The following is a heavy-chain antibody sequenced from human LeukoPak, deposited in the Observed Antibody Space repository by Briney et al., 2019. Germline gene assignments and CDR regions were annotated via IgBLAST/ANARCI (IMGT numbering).Heavy chain of an antibody. CDR2: IRYDGSNK. Sequence: GGSLRLSCAASGFTFSSYGMHWVRQAPGKGLEWVAFIRYDGSNKYYADSVKGRFTISRDNSKNTLYLQMNSLRAEDTAVYYCARASTVGYYGSGGAFDIWGQGTMVTVSS. D-gene: IGHD3-10*01. CDR3: ARASTVGYYGSGGAFDI. CDR1: GFTFSSYG. J-gene: IGHJ3*02. V-gene: IGHV3-30*02.